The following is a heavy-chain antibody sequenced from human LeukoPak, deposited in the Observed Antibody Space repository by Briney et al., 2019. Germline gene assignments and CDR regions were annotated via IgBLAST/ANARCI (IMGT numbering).Heavy chain of an antibody. V-gene: IGHV1-2*06. CDR1: GYTFTGYY. CDR3: ARVDPLVGAIDY. J-gene: IGHJ4*02. CDR2: INPNSGGT. D-gene: IGHD1-26*01. Sequence: ASVKVSCKASGYTFTGYYMHWVRQAPGQGLEWMGRINPNSGGTNYAQKFQGRVTMTRDTSISTAYMELSRLRSEDTAVYYCARVDPLVGAIDYWGQGTLVTVSS.